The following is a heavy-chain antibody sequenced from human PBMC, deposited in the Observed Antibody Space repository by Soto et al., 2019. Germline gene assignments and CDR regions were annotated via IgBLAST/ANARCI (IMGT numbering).Heavy chain of an antibody. CDR2: IYSGGST. J-gene: IGHJ4*02. V-gene: IGHV3-53*02. CDR1: GFTVSSNY. CDR3: ATLIAAADPTPSDY. D-gene: IGHD6-13*01. Sequence: EVQLVETGGGLIQPGGSLRLSCAASGFTVSSNYMSWVRQAPGKGLEWVSVIYSGGSTYYADSVKGRFTISRDNSNNTLYLQMNSLRAEDTAVYYCATLIAAADPTPSDYWGQGTLVPVSS.